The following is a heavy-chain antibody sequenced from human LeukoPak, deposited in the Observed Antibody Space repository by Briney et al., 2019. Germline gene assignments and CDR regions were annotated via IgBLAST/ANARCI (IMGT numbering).Heavy chain of an antibody. D-gene: IGHD2-15*01. CDR2: IHTSGST. CDR1: GGSISSGSYY. V-gene: IGHV4-61*02. J-gene: IGHJ4*02. CDR3: ARVDLRYCSGGSCPFDY. Sequence: TLSLTCTVSGGSISSGSYYWSWNRQPAGKGLEWIGRIHTSGSTNYNPSLKGRVTISVDTSKNQFSLKLSSVTAADTAVYYCARVDLRYCSGGSCPFDYWGQGTLVTVSS.